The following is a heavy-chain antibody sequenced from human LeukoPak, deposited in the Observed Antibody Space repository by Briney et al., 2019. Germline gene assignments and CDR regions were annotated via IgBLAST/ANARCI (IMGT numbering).Heavy chain of an antibody. Sequence: SETLSLTCTVSGGSISSYYWSWIRQPPGKGLEWIGYIYYSGSTNYNPSLKSRVTISVDTSKNQFSLKLSSVTAADMAVYYCARLEFWRGAMDYWGQGTLVTVSS. CDR2: IYYSGST. CDR1: GGSISSYY. J-gene: IGHJ4*02. D-gene: IGHD3-3*01. CDR3: ARLEFWRGAMDY. V-gene: IGHV4-59*08.